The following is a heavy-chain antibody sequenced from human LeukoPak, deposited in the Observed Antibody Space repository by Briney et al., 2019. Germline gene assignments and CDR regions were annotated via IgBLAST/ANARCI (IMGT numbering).Heavy chain of an antibody. CDR1: GGSLSTYY. CDR2: VYFTGSP. J-gene: IGHJ4*02. Sequence: SETLSLTCTVSGGSLSTYYWSWLRRPPGKGLEWVEYVYFTGSPKYNPSLKTRVTISQDTSKNQFFLNLRSVTAADTAVYYCARGPFPNYYGSGSFELWGQGALVTVSS. V-gene: IGHV4-59*12. D-gene: IGHD3-10*01. CDR3: ARGPFPNYYGSGSFEL.